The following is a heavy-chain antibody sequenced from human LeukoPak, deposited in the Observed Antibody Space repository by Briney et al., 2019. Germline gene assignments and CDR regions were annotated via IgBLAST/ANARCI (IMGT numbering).Heavy chain of an antibody. D-gene: IGHD3-10*01. J-gene: IGHJ3*02. V-gene: IGHV3-23*01. CDR3: AKDLYGSGSNAFDI. CDR2: LSGSGGAS. Sequence: GGSLRLSCAASGFTFTAYGMSWVRQAPGKGLEWVSTLSGSGGASYYVDSVKGWFTISRDNSKSTLYLQMNSLRAEDTAVYYCAKDLYGSGSNAFDIWGQGTMVTVSS. CDR1: GFTFTAYG.